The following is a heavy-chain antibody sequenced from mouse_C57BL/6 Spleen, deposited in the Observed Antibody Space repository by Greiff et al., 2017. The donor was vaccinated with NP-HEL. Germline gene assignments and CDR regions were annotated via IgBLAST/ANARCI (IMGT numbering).Heavy chain of an antibody. D-gene: IGHD1-1*01. CDR1: GFTFSSYA. CDR2: ISSGGDYI. CDR3: NRLSTTVVATDWYFDV. V-gene: IGHV5-9-1*02. Sequence: DVMLVESGEGLVKPGGSLKLSCAASGFTFSSYAMSWVRQTPEKRLEWVAYISSGGDYIYYADTVKGRFTISRDNARNTLYQQMSSLKSEDTDMYYCNRLSTTVVATDWYFDVWGTGTTVTVSS. J-gene: IGHJ1*03.